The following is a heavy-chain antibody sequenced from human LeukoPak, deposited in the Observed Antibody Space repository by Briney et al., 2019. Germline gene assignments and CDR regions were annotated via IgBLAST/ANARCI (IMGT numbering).Heavy chain of an antibody. D-gene: IGHD4-17*01. CDR3: ARSYGDYERTLFDY. J-gene: IGHJ4*02. CDR2: INPSGGST. CDR1: GYTFTSYY. V-gene: IGHV1-46*01. Sequence: ASVKVSCKASGYTFTSYYMHWVRQAPGQGLEWMGIINPSGGSTTYAQKFQGRVTMTRDTSKNQFSLKLSSVTAADTAVYYCARSYGDYERTLFDYWGQGTLVTVSS.